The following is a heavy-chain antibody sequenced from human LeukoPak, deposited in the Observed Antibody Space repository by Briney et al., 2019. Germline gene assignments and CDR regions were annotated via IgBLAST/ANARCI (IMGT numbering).Heavy chain of an antibody. CDR1: GFTFSSYA. V-gene: IGHV3-30-3*01. CDR2: ISYDGSNK. CDR3: ARGRGYSYGPVVGYFDY. J-gene: IGHJ4*02. D-gene: IGHD5-18*01. Sequence: PGGSLRLSCAASGFTFSSYAMHWVRQAPGKGLEWVAVISYDGSNKYYADSVKGRFTISRDNFKNTLYLQMNSLRAEDTAVYYCARGRGYSYGPVVGYFDYWGQGTLVTVSS.